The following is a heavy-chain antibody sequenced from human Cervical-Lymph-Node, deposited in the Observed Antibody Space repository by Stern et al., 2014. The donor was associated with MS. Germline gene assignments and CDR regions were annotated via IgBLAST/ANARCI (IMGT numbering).Heavy chain of an antibody. V-gene: IGHV5-51*03. CDR3: ARRGHGYMGIDY. J-gene: IGHJ4*02. CDR1: GYRFTNNW. Sequence: EVQLVQSGAEVRKPGESLRISCEVSGYRFTNNWIGWVRQVPGKGLEWMGIIYPGDSETRYSPSFQGQVTILVDKSNGITYLQWSSLKASDTAIYYCARRGHGYMGIDYWGQGTLVTVSS. D-gene: IGHD1-1*01. CDR2: IYPGDSET.